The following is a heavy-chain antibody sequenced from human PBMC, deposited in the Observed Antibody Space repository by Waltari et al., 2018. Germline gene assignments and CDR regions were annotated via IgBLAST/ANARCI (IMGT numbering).Heavy chain of an antibody. CDR1: GYTFTSYA. V-gene: IGHV1-3*01. J-gene: IGHJ4*02. CDR3: ARGYSGSLGDY. Sequence: QVQLVQSGAEVKKPGASVKVSCKASGYTFTSYAMHWVRQAPGQRLEWMGWINASNGNTKYSQKFQGRVTITRDTSASTAYMELSSLRSEDTAVYYCARGYSGSLGDYWGQGTLVTVSS. CDR2: INASNGNT. D-gene: IGHD1-26*01.